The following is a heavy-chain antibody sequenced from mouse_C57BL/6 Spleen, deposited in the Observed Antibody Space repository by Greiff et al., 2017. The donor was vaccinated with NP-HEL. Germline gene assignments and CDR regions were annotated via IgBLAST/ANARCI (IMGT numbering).Heavy chain of an antibody. CDR1: GYTFTSYW. CDR2: IYPSDSET. D-gene: IGHD2-5*01. Sequence: VQLQQPGAELVRPGSSVKLSCKASGYTFTSYWMDWVKQRPGQGLEWIGNIYPSDSETHYNQKFKDKATLTVDKSSSTAYMQLSSLTSEDSAVYYCARRGYYSNPWFAYWGQGTLVTVSA. CDR3: ARRGYYSNPWFAY. V-gene: IGHV1-61*01. J-gene: IGHJ3*01.